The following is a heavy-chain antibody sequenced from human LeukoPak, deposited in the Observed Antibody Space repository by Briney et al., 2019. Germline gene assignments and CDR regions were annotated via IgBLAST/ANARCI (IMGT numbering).Heavy chain of an antibody. CDR3: ARGETSSYDY. D-gene: IGHD2-2*01. CDR2: IYSGGNT. J-gene: IGHJ4*02. CDR1: GFTFSSFD. V-gene: IGHV3-53*01. Sequence: GGSLRLSCAASGFTFSSFDMTWVRQAPGKGLEWVSVIYSGGNTYYADSVKGRFTISRDNSKNTVYLQMNSLRAEDTAVYYCARGETSSYDYWGQGTLVTVSS.